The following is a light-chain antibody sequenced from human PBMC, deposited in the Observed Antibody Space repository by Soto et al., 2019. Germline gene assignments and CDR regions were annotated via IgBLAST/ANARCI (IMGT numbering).Light chain of an antibody. CDR2: KAS. Sequence: DIQMTQSPSILSASVGDRVTITCRASQSISNWLAWYQQKPGKAPKLLIYKASTLESGVPSRFSGSGSGTEFTLTISSLQPDDFATYFCQQYNSYWYTFGQGTKLDIK. J-gene: IGKJ2*01. V-gene: IGKV1-5*03. CDR1: QSISNW. CDR3: QQYNSYWYT.